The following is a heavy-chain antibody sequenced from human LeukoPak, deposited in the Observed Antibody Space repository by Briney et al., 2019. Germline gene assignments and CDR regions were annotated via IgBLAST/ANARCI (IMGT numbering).Heavy chain of an antibody. J-gene: IGHJ6*02. V-gene: IGHV6-1*01. CDR3: AKHSSSWYSHYYGMDV. Sequence: SQTLCLTCALSGDSVSSNIDACNSVTQSPSRGLERLGRKYYRSKLHNHYSGSVKSLISMYQDPSTNQICLQLNSVTPEDTAVYYCAKHSSSWYSHYYGMDVWGQGTTVTVSS. D-gene: IGHD6-13*01. CDR1: GDSVSSNIDA. CDR2: KYYRSKLHN.